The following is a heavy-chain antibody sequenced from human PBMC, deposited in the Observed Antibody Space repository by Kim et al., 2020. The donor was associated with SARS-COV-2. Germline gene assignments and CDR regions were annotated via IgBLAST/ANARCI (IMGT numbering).Heavy chain of an antibody. V-gene: IGHV3-48*03. Sequence: GGSLRLSCAASGFTFSSYEMNWVRQAPGKGLEWVSYISSSGSTIYYADSVKGRFTISRDNAKNSLYLQMNSLRAEDTAVYYCARDYSSSWYPRRTYYFDYWGQGTLVTVSS. J-gene: IGHJ4*02. D-gene: IGHD6-13*01. CDR1: GFTFSSYE. CDR3: ARDYSSSWYPRRTYYFDY. CDR2: ISSSGSTI.